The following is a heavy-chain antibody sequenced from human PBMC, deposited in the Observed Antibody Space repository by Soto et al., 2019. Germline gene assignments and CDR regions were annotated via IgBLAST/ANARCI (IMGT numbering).Heavy chain of an antibody. CDR3: AKDGRGSGSHYNSFGY. CDR2: IYSTGTT. CDR1: GFTVGNNY. Sequence: PGGSLRLSCAASGFTVGNNYMSWVRQAPGKGLEWVSLIYSTGTTKYADSVKGRFTVSRGNAKNTLYLQMNSLRAEDTAVYYCAKDGRGSGSHYNSFGYWGQGTLVTVSS. D-gene: IGHD3-10*01. V-gene: IGHV3-53*01. J-gene: IGHJ4*02.